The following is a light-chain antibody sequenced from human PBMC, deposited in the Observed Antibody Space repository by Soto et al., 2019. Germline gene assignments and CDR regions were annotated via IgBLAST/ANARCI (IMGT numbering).Light chain of an antibody. CDR1: QSVLYSSNNKNY. CDR3: QQYYSTPRT. V-gene: IGKV4-1*01. J-gene: IGKJ1*01. Sequence: DIVMTQSPDSLTVSLGGRATINCRSSQSVLYSSNNKNYLAWYQQKAGQPPRLLINWASTRDSGVPDRFSGSGSGTDFTLTISSLQAEDVAVYYCQQYYSTPRTFGQGTKVDIK. CDR2: WAS.